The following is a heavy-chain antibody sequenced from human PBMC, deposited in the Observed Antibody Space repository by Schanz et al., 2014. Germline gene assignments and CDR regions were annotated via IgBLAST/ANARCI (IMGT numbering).Heavy chain of an antibody. Sequence: VQLLESGGGLVQPGGSLRLSCVASGFTFFGSFAMSWVRQAPGKGLEWVAVIRYDGRNKNFVESVKGRFTISRDNAKNSLFLQMNSLSAEDTAVYYCAKVAPAATYLDSSGLGTLVTVSS. CDR3: AKVAPAATYLDS. CDR1: GFTFFGSFA. D-gene: IGHD2-2*01. J-gene: IGHJ4*02. V-gene: IGHV3-33*03. CDR2: IRYDGRNK.